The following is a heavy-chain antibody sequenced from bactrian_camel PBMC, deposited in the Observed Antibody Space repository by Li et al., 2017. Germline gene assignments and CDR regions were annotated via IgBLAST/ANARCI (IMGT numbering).Heavy chain of an antibody. CDR2: IEILSYT. J-gene: IGHJ4*01. D-gene: IGHD4*01. CDR3: AASMTTYGGYGPLSTYEYNY. V-gene: IGHV3S53*01. Sequence: QVQLVESGGGLVEPGGSLRLSCVASGYTTRNNCMGWFRQAPGKEREGVASIEILSYTRHADSVKGRFTISRDNAKNTLYLIINNPSPEDTAIYYCAASMTTYGGYGPLSTYEYNYWSQGTQVTVS. CDR1: GYTTRNNC.